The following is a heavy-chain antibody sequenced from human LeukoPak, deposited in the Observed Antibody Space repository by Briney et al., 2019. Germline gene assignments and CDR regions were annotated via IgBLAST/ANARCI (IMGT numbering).Heavy chain of an antibody. CDR2: IYHSGIT. D-gene: IGHD6-13*01. Sequence: SETLSLTCTVSVGSISSGDYYWSWIPQPPGKGLEWIGHIYHSGITYYNPSLKSRVTFLVDTSKNQFSLKLNSVTAADTAVYHCARARAYGSSWYYFDYWGQGTLVTVSS. CDR3: ARARAYGSSWYYFDY. V-gene: IGHV4-30-4*08. J-gene: IGHJ4*02. CDR1: VGSISSGDYY.